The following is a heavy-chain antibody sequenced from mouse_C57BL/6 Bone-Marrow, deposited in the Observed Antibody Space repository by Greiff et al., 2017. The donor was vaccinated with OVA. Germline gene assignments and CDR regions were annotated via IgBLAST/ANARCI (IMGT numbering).Heavy chain of an antibody. CDR3: ARLLIYDGYGFAY. V-gene: IGHV5-17*03. J-gene: IGHJ3*01. CDR2: ISSGSSTI. Sequence: EVKLVESGGGLVKPGGSLKLSCAASGFTFSDYGMHWVRQAPEKGLEWVAYISSGSSTIYYADTVTGRFTISRENAKNTLYLEMSSLRSEDTAMYYCARLLIYDGYGFAYWGQGTLVTVSA. D-gene: IGHD2-3*01. CDR1: GFTFSDYG.